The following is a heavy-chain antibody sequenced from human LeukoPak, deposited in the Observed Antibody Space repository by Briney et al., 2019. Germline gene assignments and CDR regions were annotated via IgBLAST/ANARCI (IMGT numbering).Heavy chain of an antibody. V-gene: IGHV3-30*19. J-gene: IGHJ4*02. CDR2: ISYDGSNK. CDR3: SSSWDFDY. D-gene: IGHD6-13*01. CDR1: GFTFSSYG. Sequence: GGSLRLSCAASGFTFSSYGMHWVRQAPGKGLEWVAVISYDGSNKYYADSVKGRFTISRDNSKNTLYLQMNSLRAEDTAVYYCSSSWDFDYWGQGTLVTVSS.